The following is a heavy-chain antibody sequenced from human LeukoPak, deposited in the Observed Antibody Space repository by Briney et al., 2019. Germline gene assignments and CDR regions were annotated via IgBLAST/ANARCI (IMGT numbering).Heavy chain of an antibody. D-gene: IGHD2-2*01. CDR1: GYTFTSYG. CDR2: INPNSGDT. CDR3: ATESVKQTAAFDY. J-gene: IGHJ4*02. V-gene: IGHV1-2*02. Sequence: GASVKVSCKASGYTFTSYGISWVRQAPGQGLEWMGWINPNSGDTNYAQKFQGRVTMTRDTSINTAYMELTRLRSDDTAVYYCATESVKQTAAFDYWGQGTLVTVSS.